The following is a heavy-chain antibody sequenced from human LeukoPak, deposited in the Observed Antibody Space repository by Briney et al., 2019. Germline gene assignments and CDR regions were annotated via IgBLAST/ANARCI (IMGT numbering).Heavy chain of an antibody. CDR1: GFTFSSYE. J-gene: IGHJ3*02. CDR2: ISSSGSTI. V-gene: IGHV3-48*03. CDR3: ARDRLRYYDYVWGTSTDAFDI. Sequence: GGSLGLSCAASGFTFSSYEMNWVRQAPGKGLEWVSYISSSGSTIYYADSVKGRFTISRDNAKNSLYLQMNSLRAEGTAVYYCARDRLRYYDYVWGTSTDAFDIWGQGTMVTVSS. D-gene: IGHD3-16*01.